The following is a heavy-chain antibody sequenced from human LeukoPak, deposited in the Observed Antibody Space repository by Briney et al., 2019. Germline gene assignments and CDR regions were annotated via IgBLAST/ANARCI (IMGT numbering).Heavy chain of an antibody. Sequence: GGSLPHSRPSSRCSYSRFELIWVRQAPGRGLEGISYISVSGGGRIVYYADSVKGRFTISRDNVDNTPYLQMNSLKAEDTAVYYCAREGRYYFDYWGQGILVTVSS. J-gene: IGHJ4*02. D-gene: IGHD3-10*01. CDR3: AREGRYYFDY. CDR1: RCSYSRFE. V-gene: IGHV3-48*03. CDR2: ISVSGGGRIV.